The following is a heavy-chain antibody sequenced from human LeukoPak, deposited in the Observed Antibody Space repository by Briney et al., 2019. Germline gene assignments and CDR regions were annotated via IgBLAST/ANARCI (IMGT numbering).Heavy chain of an antibody. D-gene: IGHD2-15*01. CDR1: GGSFSGYY. CDR2: INHSGST. CDR3: ARGAPKGYCSGGSCYSRGRMTSTINWFDP. Sequence: SETLSLTCAVYGGSFSGYYWSWIRQPPGKGLEWIGEINHSGSTNYNPSLKSRVTISVDTSKNQFSLKLSSVTAADTAVYYCARGAPKGYCSGGSCYSRGRMTSTINWFDPWGQGTLVTVPS. V-gene: IGHV4-34*01. J-gene: IGHJ5*02.